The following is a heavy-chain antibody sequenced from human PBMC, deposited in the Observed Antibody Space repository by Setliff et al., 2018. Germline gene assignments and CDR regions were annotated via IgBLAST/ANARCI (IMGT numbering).Heavy chain of an antibody. CDR2: IYPGDSDT. V-gene: IGHV5-51*01. D-gene: IGHD3-3*01. J-gene: IGHJ3*02. Sequence: PGESLKISCKGSGYTFTNYWIGWVRQMPGKGLEWMGIIYPGDSDTRYSPSFQGQVTISADKSIGIAYLQWSSLKASDTAMYYCARQAISGSDAFDIWGQGTLVTVSS. CDR3: ARQAISGSDAFDI. CDR1: GYTFTNYW.